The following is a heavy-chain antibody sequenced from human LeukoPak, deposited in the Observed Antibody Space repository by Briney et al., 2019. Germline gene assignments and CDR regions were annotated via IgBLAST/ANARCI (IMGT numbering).Heavy chain of an antibody. CDR2: INTDGSNT. CDR3: ARTYYDFWSGSTNVIDY. J-gene: IGHJ4*02. CDR1: GFTFSGFG. Sequence: QTGGSLRLSCAASGFTFSGFGMTWVRQAPGKGLKWVSGINTDGSNTRYADSVKGRFTISRDNAKNTLYLQMNSLRAEDTAVYYCARTYYDFWSGSTNVIDYWGQGTLVTVSS. D-gene: IGHD3-3*01. V-gene: IGHV3-74*01.